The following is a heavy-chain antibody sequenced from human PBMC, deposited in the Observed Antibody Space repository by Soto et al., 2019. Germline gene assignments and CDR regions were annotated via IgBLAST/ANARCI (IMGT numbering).Heavy chain of an antibody. J-gene: IGHJ3*02. V-gene: IGHV4-39*01. CDR1: GGSISSSSYY. Sequence: QLQLQESGPGLVKPSETLSLTCTVSGGSISSSSYYWGWIRQPPGKGLEWIGSIYYSGSTYYNPSLKSRVTISVDTSKNQFSLKLSSVTAADTAVYYCARHNGVSMITFGGVIVLGAFDIWGQGTMVTVSS. CDR2: IYYSGST. D-gene: IGHD3-16*02. CDR3: ARHNGVSMITFGGVIVLGAFDI.